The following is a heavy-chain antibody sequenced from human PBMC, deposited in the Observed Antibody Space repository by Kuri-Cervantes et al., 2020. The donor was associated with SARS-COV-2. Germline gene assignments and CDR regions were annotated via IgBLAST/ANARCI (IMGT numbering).Heavy chain of an antibody. CDR3: ARGSGDFDY. V-gene: IGHV4-38-2*02. CDR2: IYHSGST. CDR1: GYSISSGYY. Sequence: GSLRLSCTVSGYSISSGYYWGWIRQPPGKGLEWIGSIYHSGSTYYNPSLKSRVTISVDTSKNQFSLKLSSVTAADTAVYYCARGSGDFDYWGQGTLVTVSS. J-gene: IGHJ4*02. D-gene: IGHD3-3*01.